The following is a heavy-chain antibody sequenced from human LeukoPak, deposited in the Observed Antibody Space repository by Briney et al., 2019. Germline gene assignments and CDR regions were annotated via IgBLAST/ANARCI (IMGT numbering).Heavy chain of an antibody. CDR3: ARGAYCGGDCYFGWYFDL. V-gene: IGHV3-7*01. Sequence: GGSLRLSCAVSGFTFSGFWMSWSRQAPGKGLEWVASINSDGSEGYYADVVKGRFTISRDNAKNSLYLQMNSLRAEDTAVYYCARGAYCGGDCYFGWYFDLWGRGTLVTVSS. D-gene: IGHD2-21*02. CDR1: GFTFSGFW. J-gene: IGHJ2*01. CDR2: INSDGSEG.